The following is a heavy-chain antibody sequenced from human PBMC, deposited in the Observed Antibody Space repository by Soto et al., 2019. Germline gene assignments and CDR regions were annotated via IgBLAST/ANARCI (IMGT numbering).Heavy chain of an antibody. V-gene: IGHV4-34*01. CDR3: ARGSAPPRDSSRKGGFDY. Sequence: QVQLQQWGAGLLKPSETLSLTCAVYGGSFSGYYWSWIRQPPGKGLEWIGEINHSGSTNYNPSLTSRVTISVDTSKNQFSLKLSSVTAADTAVYYCARGSAPPRDSSRKGGFDYWGQGTLVTVSS. J-gene: IGHJ4*02. CDR2: INHSGST. CDR1: GGSFSGYY. D-gene: IGHD6-13*01.